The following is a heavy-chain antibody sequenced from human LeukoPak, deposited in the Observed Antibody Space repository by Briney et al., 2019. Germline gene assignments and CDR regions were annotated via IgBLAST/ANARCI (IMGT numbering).Heavy chain of an antibody. J-gene: IGHJ6*03. CDR3: ASTYDFWSGYERMGYYYYYYMDV. CDR2: IRAYNGNT. V-gene: IGHV1-18*01. Sequence: ASVKVSCKASGYTFSSYGISWVRQAPGQGLEWMGWIRAYNGNTNYAQKLQGRVTMTTDTSTSTAYMELRSLRSDDTAVYYCASTYDFWSGYERMGYYYYYYMDVWGKGTTVTVSS. D-gene: IGHD3-3*01. CDR1: GYTFSSYG.